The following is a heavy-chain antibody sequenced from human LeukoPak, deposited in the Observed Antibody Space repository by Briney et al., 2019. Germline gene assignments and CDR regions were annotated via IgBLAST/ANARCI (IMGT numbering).Heavy chain of an antibody. J-gene: IGHJ4*02. D-gene: IGHD1-26*01. Sequence: GGSLRLSCTASGFTFSSYEMNWVRQAPGQGLEWVSYISTSATTISYADSVKGRFTISRDNAKNSLYLLMNSLRAEDTAVYYCARGLGSHFDYWGQGTLVTGSS. CDR3: ARGLGSHFDY. V-gene: IGHV3-48*03. CDR1: GFTFSSYE. CDR2: ISTSATTI.